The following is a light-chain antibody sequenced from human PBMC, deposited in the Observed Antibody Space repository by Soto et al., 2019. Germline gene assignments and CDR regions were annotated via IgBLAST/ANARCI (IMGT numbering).Light chain of an antibody. CDR2: WAS. CDR1: QSVSYSSNNENS. V-gene: IGKV4-1*01. CDR3: QQYYTTPPT. J-gene: IGKJ2*01. Sequence: DIVMTQSPDSLAVSLGERATINCKSSQSVSYSSNNENSLGWYQQKPGQPPKLLIYWASTRESGVPDRFSGSGSGTDFTLTISSLHAEDVAVYYCQQYYTTPPTFGQGTKLEIK.